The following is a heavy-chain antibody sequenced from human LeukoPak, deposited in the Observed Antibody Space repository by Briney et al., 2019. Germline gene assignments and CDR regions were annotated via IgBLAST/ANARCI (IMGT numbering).Heavy chain of an antibody. V-gene: IGHV3-74*01. Sequence: HGGSVSLSCVASGFXFSNYWIYWVRQVPGKGLVCGSRINSGGDLAYYADSVRGRFTISRYNAKNTLFLQMNSLTGDDTAVYYCATGIAPEGSVAIEYWGQGALVTVSS. CDR2: INSGGDLA. J-gene: IGHJ4*02. D-gene: IGHD3-10*01. CDR3: ATGIAPEGSVAIEY. CDR1: GFXFSNYW.